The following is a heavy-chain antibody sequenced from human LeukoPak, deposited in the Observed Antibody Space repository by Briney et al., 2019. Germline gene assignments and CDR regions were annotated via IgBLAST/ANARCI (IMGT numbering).Heavy chain of an antibody. D-gene: IGHD3-3*01. CDR3: TTAVATYYDFWSGYYYFDY. CDR1: GFTFSNAW. V-gene: IGHV3-15*01. Sequence: GGSLRLSCAASGFTFSNAWMGWVRQAPGKGLEWVGRIKSKTDGGTTDYAAPVKGRFTISRDDSKNTLYLQMNSLKTEDTAVYYCTTAVATYYDFWSGYYYFDYWGQGTLVTVSS. CDR2: IKSKTDGGTT. J-gene: IGHJ4*02.